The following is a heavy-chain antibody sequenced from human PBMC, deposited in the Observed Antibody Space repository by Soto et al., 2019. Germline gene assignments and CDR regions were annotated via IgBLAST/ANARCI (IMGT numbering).Heavy chain of an antibody. Sequence: QVQLVQSGAEVKKPGASVKVSCKASGYTFTSYDINWVRQATGQGLEWMGWMNPNSGNTGYAQKFQGRVTMTRNTSISTAYMELSSLRSEDTAVYYCARGAPPYWLGASRGSWFDPWGQGTLVTVSS. CDR1: GYTFTSYD. V-gene: IGHV1-8*01. J-gene: IGHJ5*02. CDR3: ARGAPPYWLGASRGSWFDP. CDR2: MNPNSGNT. D-gene: IGHD3-10*01.